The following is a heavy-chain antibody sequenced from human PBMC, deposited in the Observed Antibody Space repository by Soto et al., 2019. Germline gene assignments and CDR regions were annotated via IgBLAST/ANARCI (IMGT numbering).Heavy chain of an antibody. J-gene: IGHJ4*02. Sequence: QAQLVESGGGLVQPGGSLRLSFAASGFTFSDYYMSWIRQAPGKGLEWISYISNSGTYTNYADSVKGRFTISRDNAENSLYRRMNGLRAEDTAVYYCVRGRGGDWGQGTLVTVSS. CDR2: ISNSGTYT. D-gene: IGHD3-10*01. V-gene: IGHV3-11*06. CDR1: GFTFSDYY. CDR3: VRGRGGD.